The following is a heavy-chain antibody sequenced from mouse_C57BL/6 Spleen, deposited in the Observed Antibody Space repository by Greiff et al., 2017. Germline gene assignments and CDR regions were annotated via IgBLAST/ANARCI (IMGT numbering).Heavy chain of an antibody. D-gene: IGHD3-2*02. CDR2: IHPNSGST. V-gene: IGHV1-64*01. CDR1: GYTFTSYW. Sequence: QVQLQQPGAELVKPGASVKLSCKASGYTFTSYWMHWVKQRPGQGLEWIGMIHPNSGSTNYNEKFKSKATLTVDKSSSTAYMQLSSLTSEDSAVYYCARGAPSQATYAYWGQGTLVTVSA. J-gene: IGHJ3*01. CDR3: ARGAPSQATYAY.